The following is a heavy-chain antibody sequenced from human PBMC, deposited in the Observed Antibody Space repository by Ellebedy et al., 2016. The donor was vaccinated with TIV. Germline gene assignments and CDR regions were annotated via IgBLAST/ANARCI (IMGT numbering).Heavy chain of an antibody. CDR1: GFTFSSYG. CDR3: AKTGYSGSYYDYYGMDV. Sequence: GGSLRLSXAASGFTFSSYGMHWVRQAPGKGLEWVAVISYDGSNKYYADSVKGRFTISRDNSKNTLYLQMNSLRAEDTAVYYCAKTGYSGSYYDYYGMDVWGQGTTVTVSS. D-gene: IGHD1-26*01. CDR2: ISYDGSNK. V-gene: IGHV3-30*18. J-gene: IGHJ6*02.